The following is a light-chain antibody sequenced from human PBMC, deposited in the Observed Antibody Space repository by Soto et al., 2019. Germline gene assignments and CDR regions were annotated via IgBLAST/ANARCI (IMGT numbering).Light chain of an antibody. CDR3: QQYDTTPRT. CDR2: WAS. V-gene: IGKV4-1*01. J-gene: IGKJ2*01. Sequence: DIVMTQSPDSLAVSLGERATINCKSSQTILYSSNNRNYLAWYQQKPGQPPKLFIYWASTRESGVPDRFSGSGSGTDFTLTISSLQAEDVAVYYCQQYDTTPRTFGQVTKLELK. CDR1: QTILYSSNNRNY.